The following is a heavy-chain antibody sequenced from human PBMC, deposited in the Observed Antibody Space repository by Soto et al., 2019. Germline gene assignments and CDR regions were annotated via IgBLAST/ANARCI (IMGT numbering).Heavy chain of an antibody. Sequence: QVQLQESGPGLVEPSQTLSLTCTVSGGSISSGGYYWSWIRQHPGKGLEWIGYIYYSGSTYYNPSLKSRVTISVDTSKNQFSLKLSSVTAADTAVYYCARGADYYDSSGYPSGRYFDYWGQGTLVTVSS. CDR1: GGSISSGGYY. V-gene: IGHV4-31*03. D-gene: IGHD3-22*01. J-gene: IGHJ4*02. CDR3: ARGADYYDSSGYPSGRYFDY. CDR2: IYYSGST.